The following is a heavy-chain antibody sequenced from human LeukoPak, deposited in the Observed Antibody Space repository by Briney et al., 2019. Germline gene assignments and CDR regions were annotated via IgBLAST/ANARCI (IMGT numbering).Heavy chain of an antibody. CDR3: ARDRTGNDY. D-gene: IGHD1-1*01. V-gene: IGHV3-7*01. CDR1: GFTFSSYW. J-gene: IGHJ4*02. CDR2: IKEDGSEK. Sequence: GGSLRLSCAASGFTFSSYWMSWIRQAPGKGLEWVANIKEDGSEKYYVDSVGGRFTISRDNAKNSLSLQMNSLRAEDTAVYYCARDRTGNDYWGQGALVTVSS.